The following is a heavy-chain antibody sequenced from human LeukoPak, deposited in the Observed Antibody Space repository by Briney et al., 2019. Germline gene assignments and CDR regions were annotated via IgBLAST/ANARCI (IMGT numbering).Heavy chain of an antibody. Sequence: KPSETLSLTCTVSGGSISSSSYYWGWIRQPPRKGLEWIGIIYYSGSTYYNPSLKSRVTISVDTSKNQFSLKLSSVTAADTAVYYCARNPTMYYYGSGSHNWFDPWGQGTLVTVSS. CDR3: ARNPTMYYYGSGSHNWFDP. J-gene: IGHJ5*02. D-gene: IGHD3-10*01. V-gene: IGHV4-39*01. CDR2: IYYSGST. CDR1: GGSISSSSYY.